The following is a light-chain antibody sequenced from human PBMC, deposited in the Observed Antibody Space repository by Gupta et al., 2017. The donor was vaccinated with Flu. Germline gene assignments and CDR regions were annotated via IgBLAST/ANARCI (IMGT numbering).Light chain of an antibody. V-gene: IGKV1-39*01. CDR3: QQSYTNPLA. Sequence: IHMTQSPSYLSASVGHTVTITCRASQRIRVYLNLYQQQPGKAPKLLSYAASSLQSGVSSRCSGDGSGTDFTITISSLQPEDFAPYYCQQSYTNPLAFGQGTKVEVK. CDR2: AAS. J-gene: IGKJ1*01. CDR1: QRIRVY.